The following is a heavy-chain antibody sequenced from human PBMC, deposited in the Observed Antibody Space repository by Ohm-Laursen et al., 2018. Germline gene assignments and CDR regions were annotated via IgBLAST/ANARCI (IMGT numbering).Heavy chain of an antibody. CDR3: AHRLAGNYFDY. Sequence: TQTLTLTCTFSGFSFSTSGVGVGWIRQPPGKALEWLALIYWDDDKRYSPSLKRRLTITKDTSKNQVVLTMTNMDPVDTAPYYCAHRLAGNYFDYWGQGTLVTVSS. J-gene: IGHJ4*02. V-gene: IGHV2-5*02. D-gene: IGHD6-25*01. CDR1: GFSFSTSGVG. CDR2: IYWDDDK.